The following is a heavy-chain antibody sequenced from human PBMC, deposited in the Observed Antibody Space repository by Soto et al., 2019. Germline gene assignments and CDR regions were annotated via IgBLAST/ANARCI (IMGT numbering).Heavy chain of an antibody. CDR1: GGTFSSYT. Sequence: SVKVSCKASGGTFSSYTISWVRQAPGQGLEWMGRIIPILGIANYAQKFQGRVTITADKSTSTAYMELSSLRSEDTAVYYCERPDPIEGIVASDAFDIWGQGTMVTVSS. CDR3: ERPDPIEGIVASDAFDI. V-gene: IGHV1-69*02. CDR2: IIPILGIA. D-gene: IGHD5-12*01. J-gene: IGHJ3*02.